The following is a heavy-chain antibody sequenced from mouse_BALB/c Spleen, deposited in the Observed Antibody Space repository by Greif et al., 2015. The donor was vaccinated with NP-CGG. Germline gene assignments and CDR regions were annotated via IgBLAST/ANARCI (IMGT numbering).Heavy chain of an antibody. CDR1: GFTFSSYT. V-gene: IGHV5-12-2*01. D-gene: IGHD2-3*01. J-gene: IGHJ2*01. CDR3: ARDGYYFDY. CDR2: ISNGGGST. Sequence: DVMLVESGGGLVQPGGSLKLSCAASGFTFSSYTMSWVRQTPEKRLEWVAYISNGGGSTYYPDTVKGRFTISRDNAKNTLYLQMSSLKSEDTAMYYCARDGYYFDYWGQGTTLTVSS.